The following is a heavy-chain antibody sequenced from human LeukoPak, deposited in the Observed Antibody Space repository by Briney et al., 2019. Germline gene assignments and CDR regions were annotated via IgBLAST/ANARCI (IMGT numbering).Heavy chain of an antibody. CDR3: ARVKYYGSGSQYYFDY. CDR1: RGSISSSSYY. Sequence: SETLSLTCTVSRGSISSSSYYWGWIRQPPGKGLEWIGSIYYSGSTYYNPSLKSRVTISVDTSKNQFSLKLSSVTAADTAVYYCARVKYYGSGSQYYFDYWGQGTLVTVSS. V-gene: IGHV4-39*01. J-gene: IGHJ4*02. D-gene: IGHD3-10*01. CDR2: IYYSGST.